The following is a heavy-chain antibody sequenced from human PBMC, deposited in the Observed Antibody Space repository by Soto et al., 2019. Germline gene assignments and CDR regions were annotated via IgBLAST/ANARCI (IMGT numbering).Heavy chain of an antibody. CDR2: IYHTGAT. J-gene: IGHJ5*02. V-gene: IGHV4-4*02. Sequence: SETLSLTCAVSGGSLSSTHWWSWVRQPPRKGLEWIGEIYHTGATNYNPSLQSRVTISVDKSNNQFSLNLSSVTAADTAVYYCARDPYYYDSGDKGGFDPWGQGTLVTVSS. CDR3: ARDPYYYDSGDKGGFDP. CDR1: GGSLSSTHW. D-gene: IGHD3-10*01.